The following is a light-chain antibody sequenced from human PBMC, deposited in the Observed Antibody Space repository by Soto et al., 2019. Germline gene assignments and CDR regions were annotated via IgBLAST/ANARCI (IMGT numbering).Light chain of an antibody. CDR1: RAVGSD. CDR3: LQDYGDSWT. V-gene: IGKV1-6*01. CDR2: AAS. Sequence: MTQSPSSLSAPVGEKIIITCRASRAVGSDVSWYQQKPGQAPKLLSSAASNLYTGVPARLSGSRSGTEFTLTISSLQPEDFASYYCLQDYGDSWTFGQGTKVDIK. J-gene: IGKJ1*01.